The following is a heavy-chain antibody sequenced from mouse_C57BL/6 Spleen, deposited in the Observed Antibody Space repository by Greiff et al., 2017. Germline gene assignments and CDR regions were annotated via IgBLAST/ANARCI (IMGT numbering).Heavy chain of an antibody. CDR3: AGDYYDYQAWFAY. CDR1: GYTFTDHT. CDR2: IYPRDGST. V-gene: IGHV1-78*01. Sequence: VQGVESDAELVRPGASVKISCTVSGYTFTDHTIHWMKQRPEQGLEWIGYIYPRDGSTKYNEKFKGKATLTADKSSSTAYMQPNCLTSEDSAVYVCAGDYYDYQAWFAYWGQGTLVTVSA. D-gene: IGHD2-4*01. J-gene: IGHJ3*01.